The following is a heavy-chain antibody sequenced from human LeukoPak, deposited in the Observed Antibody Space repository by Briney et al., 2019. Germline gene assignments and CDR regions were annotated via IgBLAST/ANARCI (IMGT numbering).Heavy chain of an antibody. V-gene: IGHV3-30*18. Sequence: GGSLRLSCAASGFTFSSYGMHWVRQAPGKGLEWVAVISYDGSNKYFEDSAKGRFTISRDNFKNTLYLQMNSLYAEDTAVYYCAKDREYTSSSWGIDYWGQGTLVTVSS. CDR3: AKDREYTSSSWGIDY. CDR1: GFTFSSYG. D-gene: IGHD6-6*01. J-gene: IGHJ4*02. CDR2: ISYDGSNK.